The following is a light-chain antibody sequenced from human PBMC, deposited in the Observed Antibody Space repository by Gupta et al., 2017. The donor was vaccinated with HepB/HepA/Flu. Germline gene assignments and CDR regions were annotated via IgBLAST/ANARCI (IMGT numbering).Light chain of an antibody. CDR1: NIGSNS. CDR3: QVWDSSSDHVV. Sequence: SYVLTQPPSVSVAPEKTAMITCGGNNIGSNSVHWYQQKPGQAPVLVVYDNRDRPSEIPERFSGSNSGSTATLTISRVEAGDEADYYCQVWDSSSDHVVFGGGTKLTVL. J-gene: IGLJ2*01. CDR2: DNR. V-gene: IGLV3-21*03.